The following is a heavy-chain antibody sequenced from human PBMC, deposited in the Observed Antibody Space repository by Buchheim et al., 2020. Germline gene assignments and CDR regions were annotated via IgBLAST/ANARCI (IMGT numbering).Heavy chain of an antibody. V-gene: IGHV4-39*07. Sequence: QLQLQESGPGLVKPSETLSLTCTVSGGSISSSSYYWGWIRQPPGKGLEWIGSIYYSGSTYYNPSPKSRVTISVDSSKNQFSLKLSSVTAADTAVYYCASLYYYDSSGYYNPYYFDYWGQGTL. CDR2: IYYSGST. J-gene: IGHJ4*02. D-gene: IGHD3-22*01. CDR3: ASLYYYDSSGYYNPYYFDY. CDR1: GGSISSSSYY.